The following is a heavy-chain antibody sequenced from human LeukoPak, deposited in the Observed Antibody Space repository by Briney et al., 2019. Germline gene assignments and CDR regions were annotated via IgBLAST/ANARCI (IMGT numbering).Heavy chain of an antibody. CDR1: GFTFSSYA. D-gene: IGHD3-10*01. J-gene: IGHJ6*03. CDR3: AKVMVRGVIITGEDYYMDV. Sequence: PGRSLRLSCAASGFTFSSYAMHWVRQAPGKGLEWVAVISYDGSNKYYADSVKGRFTISRDNSKNTLYLQMNSLRAEDTAVYYCAKVMVRGVIITGEDYYMDVWGKGTTVTVSS. V-gene: IGHV3-30*01. CDR2: ISYDGSNK.